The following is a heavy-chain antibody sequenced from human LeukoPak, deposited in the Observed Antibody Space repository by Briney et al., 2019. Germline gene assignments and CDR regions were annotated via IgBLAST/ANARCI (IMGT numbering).Heavy chain of an antibody. CDR3: ARDPGGSYYSFFFDS. V-gene: IGHV3-23*01. D-gene: IGHD1-26*01. J-gene: IGHJ5*01. CDR1: GFTFSSYA. CDR2: ISVSGGST. Sequence: PGGSLRLSCAASGFTFSSYAMSWVRQAPGKGLEWVSAISVSGGSTYYADSVKGRFTISRDNSKNTLYLQMISLRAEDTAVYYCARDPGGSYYSFFFDSWGQGTVVTVSS.